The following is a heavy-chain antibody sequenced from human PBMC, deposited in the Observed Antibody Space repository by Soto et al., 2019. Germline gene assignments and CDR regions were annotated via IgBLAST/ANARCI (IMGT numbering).Heavy chain of an antibody. V-gene: IGHV3-7*01. Sequence: EVHLVGSGGGLVQPWGSLSLSCAASGFAFETYWMTWVRQAPGEGLEWVANINQDGTEKYYVDSVKGRFTLSRDNAKNTVYLQMNSLRDHDTAVYYCVRVGSVGGRFIYWGQGTLVTVSS. CDR2: INQDGTEK. CDR1: GFAFETYW. CDR3: VRVGSVGGRFIY. D-gene: IGHD6-19*01. J-gene: IGHJ4*02.